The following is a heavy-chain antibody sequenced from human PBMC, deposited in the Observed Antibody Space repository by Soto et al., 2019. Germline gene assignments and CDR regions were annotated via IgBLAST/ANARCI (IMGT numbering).Heavy chain of an antibody. J-gene: IGHJ6*02. CDR2: IDPSGGST. D-gene: IGHD6-13*01. Sequence: GVPAKLSCKASGYIFTSYYMHWVRLAPGQGHEWMGVIDPSGGSTSYAQKFQGRVTMTRDASTSTVYLELSSLRSDDTALYYCARDRGRAADGEYYYHGMDVWGQGTTVTVSS. CDR3: ARDRGRAADGEYYYHGMDV. CDR1: GYIFTSYY. V-gene: IGHV1-46*01.